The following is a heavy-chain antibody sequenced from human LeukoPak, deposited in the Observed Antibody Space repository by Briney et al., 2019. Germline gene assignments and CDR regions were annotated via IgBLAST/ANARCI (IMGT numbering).Heavy chain of an antibody. CDR1: GFTFSSYA. Sequence: GGSLRLSCAASGFTFSSYAMHWVRQAPGKGLEWGAVISYDGSNKYYADSVKGRFTISRDNSKNTLYLQMNSLRAEDTAVYYCARDLRGQWLAIFDYWGQGTLVTVSS. CDR3: ARDLRGQWLAIFDY. CDR2: ISYDGSNK. V-gene: IGHV3-30*04. D-gene: IGHD6-19*01. J-gene: IGHJ4*02.